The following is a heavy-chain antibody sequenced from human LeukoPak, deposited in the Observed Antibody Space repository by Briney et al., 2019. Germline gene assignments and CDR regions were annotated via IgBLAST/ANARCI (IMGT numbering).Heavy chain of an antibody. V-gene: IGHV1-2*02. Sequence: ASVKVSCKASGYTFTGYYMRWVRQAPGQGLEWMGWINPNSGGTNYAQKFQGRVTMTRDTSISTAYMELSRLRSDDTAVYYCARDRRVYGDYDLTDYWGQGTLVTVSS. J-gene: IGHJ4*02. CDR3: ARDRRVYGDYDLTDY. CDR1: GYTFTGYY. CDR2: INPNSGGT. D-gene: IGHD4-17*01.